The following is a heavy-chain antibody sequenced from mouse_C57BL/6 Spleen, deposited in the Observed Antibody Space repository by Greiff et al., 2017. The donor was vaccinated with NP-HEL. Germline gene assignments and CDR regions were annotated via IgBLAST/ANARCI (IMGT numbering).Heavy chain of an antibody. Sequence: VQGVESGAELVKPGASVKMSCKASGYTFTTYPIEWMKQNHGKSLEWIGNFHPYNDDTKYNEKFKGKATLTVEKSSSTVYLELSRLTSDDSAVYYCARGYGSSGSFDYWGQGTTLTVSS. V-gene: IGHV1-47*01. J-gene: IGHJ2*01. CDR3: ARGYGSSGSFDY. CDR1: GYTFTTYP. CDR2: FHPYNDDT. D-gene: IGHD1-1*01.